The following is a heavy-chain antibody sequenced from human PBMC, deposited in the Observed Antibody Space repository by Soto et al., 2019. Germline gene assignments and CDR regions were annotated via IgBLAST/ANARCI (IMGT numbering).Heavy chain of an antibody. V-gene: IGHV2-5*02. CDR3: AHSSTDLNHAMDV. CDR2: IYWDDDK. Sequence: QITLKECGATPVKPTQTLTLTCAFSGLSLTTNGLSVGCVRQPPGKALEWLALIYWDDDKRYTPSLKSRLTITRDTSKNQVILTMTNMDPVDTATYYCAHSSTDLNHAMDVWGQGTTVSVSS. J-gene: IGHJ6*02. CDR1: GLSLTTNGLS. D-gene: IGHD3-3*01.